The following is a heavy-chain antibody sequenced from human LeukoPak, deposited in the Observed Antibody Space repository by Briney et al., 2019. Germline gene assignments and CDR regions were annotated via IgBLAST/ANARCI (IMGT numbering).Heavy chain of an antibody. J-gene: IGHJ4*02. CDR2: ISYDGNKK. CDR1: AFTFNSYS. CDR3: ARGRFTLDY. Sequence: GGSLRLSCAASAFTFNSYSMHWVRQAPGKGLEWVAVISYDGNKKYYADSVKGRFTISRDNAKNSLYLQMNSLRAEDTAVYYCARGRFTLDYWGQGTLVTVSS. D-gene: IGHD3-16*01. V-gene: IGHV3-30-3*01.